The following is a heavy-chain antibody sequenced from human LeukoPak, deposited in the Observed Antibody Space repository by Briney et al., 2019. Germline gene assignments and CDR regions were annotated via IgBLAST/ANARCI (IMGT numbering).Heavy chain of an antibody. CDR1: GFLFDIIP. V-gene: IGHV3-20*03. Sequence: GGTLGLLHAAPGFLFDIIPLRGAPESPGRGREGASGINWTGDTTNYVDSVKGRFTISRDNSKNSLYLQMNSLRAEDTAFYYCARGAYPYPVDYWGQGILVTVSS. D-gene: IGHD2-2*02. J-gene: IGHJ4*02. CDR2: INWTGDTT. CDR3: ARGAYPYPVDY.